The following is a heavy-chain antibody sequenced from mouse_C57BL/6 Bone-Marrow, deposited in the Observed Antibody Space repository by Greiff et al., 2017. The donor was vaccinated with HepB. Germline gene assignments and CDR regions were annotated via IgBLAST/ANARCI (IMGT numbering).Heavy chain of an antibody. Sequence: EVKLVESGGGLVKPGGSLKLSCAASGFTFSSYAMSWVRQTPEKRLEWVATISDGGSYTYYPDNVKGRFTISRDNAKHNLYLQMSHLKSEDTAMYYCARDLYSNYDYYAMDYWGQGTSVTVSS. J-gene: IGHJ4*01. CDR2: ISDGGSYT. CDR3: ARDLYSNYDYYAMDY. D-gene: IGHD2-5*01. CDR1: GFTFSSYA. V-gene: IGHV5-4*01.